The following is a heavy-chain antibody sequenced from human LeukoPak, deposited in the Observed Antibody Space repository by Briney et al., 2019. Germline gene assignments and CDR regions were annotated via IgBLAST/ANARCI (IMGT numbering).Heavy chain of an antibody. V-gene: IGHV6-1*01. CDR2: TYYRSKWYY. CDR1: GDSVSSNTAA. D-gene: IGHD6-19*01. J-gene: IGHJ4*02. Sequence: SQTLLLTCAISGDSVSSNTAAWNWIRQSPSRGLEWLGRTYYRSKWYYDYAVSLKSRITIYPDTSKNQFSLQLNSVTPEDTAVYYCATSTPSDWYPFDYWGQGTLVTVSS. CDR3: ATSTPSDWYPFDY.